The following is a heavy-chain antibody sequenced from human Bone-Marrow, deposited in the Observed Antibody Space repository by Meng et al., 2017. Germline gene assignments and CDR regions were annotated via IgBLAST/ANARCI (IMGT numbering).Heavy chain of an antibody. V-gene: IGHV4-34*01. D-gene: IGHD3-10*01. CDR3: AGISYYYGSGSYYKSYYFDY. Sequence: LCLPCVDYGGSFRVYYWGGIRQPPGKGLEWIVEFNHSGSTNYNPSLKSRVTISVDTSKNQFSLKLSSVTAADTAVYYCAGISYYYGSGSYYKSYYFDYWGQGTLVTVSS. CDR1: GGSFRVYY. J-gene: IGHJ4*02. CDR2: FNHSGST.